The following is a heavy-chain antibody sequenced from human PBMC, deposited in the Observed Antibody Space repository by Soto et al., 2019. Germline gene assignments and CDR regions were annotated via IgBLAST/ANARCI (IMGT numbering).Heavy chain of an antibody. CDR3: ARDRAHLHESSGRLDV. Sequence: SETLSLTCTVSGGSLSNYYWSWIRQPAGKGLEWIGRIYASGNTNYNPSLKTRLTMSVDTSKNQFSVRLRSVTAADTAVYYCARDRAHLHESSGRLDVWGQGMLVTVSS. CDR1: GGSLSNYY. J-gene: IGHJ4*02. V-gene: IGHV4-4*07. CDR2: IYASGNT. D-gene: IGHD3-22*01.